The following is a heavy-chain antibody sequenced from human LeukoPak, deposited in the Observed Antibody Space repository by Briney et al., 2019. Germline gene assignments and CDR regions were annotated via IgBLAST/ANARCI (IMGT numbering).Heavy chain of an antibody. Sequence: GGSLTLSCAASGFSFNTYTMDWVRQAPGKGLEWVASITSDYRYIQHADSVKGRFTVSRDNAKNSLFLHINTLRDEDTAVYYCARGLYTSGWCFDFWGQGTLVTVSS. V-gene: IGHV3-21*01. CDR3: ARGLYTSGWCFDF. CDR2: ITSDYRYI. J-gene: IGHJ4*02. D-gene: IGHD6-19*01. CDR1: GFSFNTYT.